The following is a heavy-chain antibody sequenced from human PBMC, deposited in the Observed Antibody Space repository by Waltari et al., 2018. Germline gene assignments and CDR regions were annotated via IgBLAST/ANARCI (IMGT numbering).Heavy chain of an antibody. Sequence: PLQESGPGLAKPSGTLSLTCGFSGDSMSSPCCWSWVRQPPGKGLKWIGQVRGDGGTHYTPSFASRVTVSQDTYNTRFSLMVTSATAADTAVDYCVRDRGRGLYLDSWGPGTLVTGS. CDR3: VRDRGRGLYLDS. D-gene: IGHD2-15*01. V-gene: IGHV4-4*02. J-gene: IGHJ4*02. CDR2: VRGDGGT. CDR1: GDSMSSPCC.